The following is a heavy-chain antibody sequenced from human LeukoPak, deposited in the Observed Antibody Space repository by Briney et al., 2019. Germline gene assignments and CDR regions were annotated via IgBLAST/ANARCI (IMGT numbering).Heavy chain of an antibody. J-gene: IGHJ6*03. V-gene: IGHV4-38-2*02. CDR2: IYHSGST. Sequence: SETLSLTCSVSGYAISSGYFWGWIRQPPGKGLEWIGTIYHSGSTYYNPSLKSRVAISVDTSKSQFSLRLSSVTAADTAVYYCASLRRIVGSPNNPYYYYMDVWGKGTTVTVSS. CDR3: ASLRRIVGSPNNPYYYYMDV. D-gene: IGHD1-26*01. CDR1: GYAISSGYF.